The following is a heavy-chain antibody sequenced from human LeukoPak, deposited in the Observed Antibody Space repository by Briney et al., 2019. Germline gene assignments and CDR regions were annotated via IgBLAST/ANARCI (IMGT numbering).Heavy chain of an antibody. D-gene: IGHD7-27*01. CDR3: ARDPQLGIGRPSDDFDI. CDR2: IYYNGNT. Sequence: PSQTLSLTCTVSGGSISSGGYYWSWIRQHPGKGLEWLGYIYYNGNTYYNPSLKGRVTISLDTSKKQFSLTVRSVTAADTAIYYCARDPQLGIGRPSDDFDIWGQGTTVTVSS. V-gene: IGHV4-31*03. CDR1: GGSISSGGYY. J-gene: IGHJ3*02.